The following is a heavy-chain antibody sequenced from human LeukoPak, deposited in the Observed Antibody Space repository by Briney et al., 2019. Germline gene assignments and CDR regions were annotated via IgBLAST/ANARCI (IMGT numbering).Heavy chain of an antibody. D-gene: IGHD6-13*01. Sequence: ASVKVSCKASGYTFTSNDINWVRQATGQGLEWMGWMNPNSGNTGYAQKFQGRVTITRNTSISTAYMELSSLRSEDTAVYYCARGLYSSSEPDYWGQGTLVTVSS. CDR1: GYTFTSND. CDR2: MNPNSGNT. J-gene: IGHJ4*02. CDR3: ARGLYSSSEPDY. V-gene: IGHV1-8*03.